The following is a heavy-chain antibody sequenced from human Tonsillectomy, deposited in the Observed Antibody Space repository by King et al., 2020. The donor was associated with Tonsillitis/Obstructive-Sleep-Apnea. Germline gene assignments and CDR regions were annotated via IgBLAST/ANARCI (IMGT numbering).Heavy chain of an antibody. CDR1: GFTFYSYA. Sequence: VQLVESGGGLAQPGGSLRVSCAASGFTFYSYAMSWVRQAPGKGLEWVSTISGSGDTTDSADSVKGRLTISRDNSKNTLSLQMNGLRVEDTAVYYCAKARVGTGYGFDSCGQGTLVTVSS. CDR2: ISGSGDTT. D-gene: IGHD3-9*01. CDR3: AKARVGTGYGFDS. J-gene: IGHJ4*02. V-gene: IGHV3-23*04.